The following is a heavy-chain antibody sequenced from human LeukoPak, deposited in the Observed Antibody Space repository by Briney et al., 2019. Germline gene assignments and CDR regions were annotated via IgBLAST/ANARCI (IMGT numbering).Heavy chain of an antibody. CDR2: IAGGGERT. CDR1: GFIFNTNG. Sequence: GGSLRLSCAISGFIFNTNGMNWVRQSRGKGREGRATIAGGGERTYYADSVKGRFAISRDNSKNTVFLHMNSLRVEDTAVYYCARGVYWSLDYWGQGTPVTVSS. CDR3: ARGVYWSLDY. J-gene: IGHJ4*02. V-gene: IGHV3-23*01. D-gene: IGHD1-1*01.